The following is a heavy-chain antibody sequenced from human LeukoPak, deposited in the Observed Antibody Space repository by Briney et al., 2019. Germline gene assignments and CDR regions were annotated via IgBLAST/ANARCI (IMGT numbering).Heavy chain of an antibody. D-gene: IGHD6-6*01. Sequence: TGGSLRLSCAASGFTFSDYYMSWIRQAPGKGLEWVSYVSSGSSTIYYADSVKGRFTVSRDNGKRSLYLHMNSLRAEDTAMYYCAREMTYGSSAFDIWGQGTTVIVSS. CDR1: GFTFSDYY. V-gene: IGHV3-11*04. J-gene: IGHJ3*02. CDR2: VSSGSSTI. CDR3: AREMTYGSSAFDI.